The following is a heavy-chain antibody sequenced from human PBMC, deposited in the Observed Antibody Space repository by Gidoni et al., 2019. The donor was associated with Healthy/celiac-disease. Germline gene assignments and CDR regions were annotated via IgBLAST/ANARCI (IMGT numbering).Heavy chain of an antibody. Sequence: EVQLVESGGGLVKPGGSLRLSCAASGFTFSSYSMNWVRQAPGKGLEWVSSISSSSSYIYYADSVKGRFTISRDNAKNSLYLQMNSLRAEDTAVYYCARSFAPYDILGSAFDIWGQGTMVTVSS. V-gene: IGHV3-21*01. CDR2: ISSSSSYI. CDR1: GFTFSSYS. J-gene: IGHJ3*02. CDR3: ARSFAPYDILGSAFDI. D-gene: IGHD3-9*01.